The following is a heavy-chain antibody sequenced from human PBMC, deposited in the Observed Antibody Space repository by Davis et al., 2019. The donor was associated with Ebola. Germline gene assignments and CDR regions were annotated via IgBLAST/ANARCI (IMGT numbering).Heavy chain of an antibody. CDR2: IKQDGSEK. CDR3: ARSGYTGYDPRINFDF. J-gene: IGHJ4*02. Sequence: PGGSLRLSCAASGFTFSSYWMSWVRQAPGRGLEWVANIKQDGSEKYYVDSVKGRFTIPRDNAKNSLYLQMNGLRAEDTAVYYCARSGYTGYDPRINFDFWGQGTLVTVSS. V-gene: IGHV3-7*03. D-gene: IGHD5-12*01. CDR1: GFTFSSYW.